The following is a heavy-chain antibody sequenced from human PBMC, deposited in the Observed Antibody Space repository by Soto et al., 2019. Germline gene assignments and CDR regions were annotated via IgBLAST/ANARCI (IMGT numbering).Heavy chain of an antibody. CDR3: ARGSSGWCFARLDWFDP. CDR2: ISAYNGNA. D-gene: IGHD6-19*01. CDR1: CYTFTSYG. J-gene: IGHJ5*02. Sequence: ASVKVSGKASCYTFTSYGISWVRQAPGQGLEWMGWISAYNGNANYAQKLQGRVTMTTDTSTSTAYMELRSLRSDDTAVYYCARGSSGWCFARLDWFDPWGQGTLVTVSS. V-gene: IGHV1-18*04.